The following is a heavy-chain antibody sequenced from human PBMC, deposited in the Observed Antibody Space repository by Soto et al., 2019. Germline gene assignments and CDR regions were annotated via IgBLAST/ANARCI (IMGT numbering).Heavy chain of an antibody. Sequence: ASVKVSCKASGYIFINYGITWVRQAPGQGLEWMGWISGYNGNTNYAQKFQGRVTMSTDTTTSTAYMELTSPRSDDTAVYYCARDEVPAANWLDPWGQGTLVTVSS. CDR3: ARDEVPAANWLDP. J-gene: IGHJ5*02. D-gene: IGHD2-2*01. CDR2: ISGYNGNT. CDR1: GYIFINYG. V-gene: IGHV1-18*01.